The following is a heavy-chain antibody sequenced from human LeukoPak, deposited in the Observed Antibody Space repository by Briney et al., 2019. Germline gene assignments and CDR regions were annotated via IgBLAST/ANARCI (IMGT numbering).Heavy chain of an antibody. Sequence: ASVKVSCKASGYTFTSYGISWVRQAPGQGLEWMGWISAYNGNTNYAQKLQGRVTMTTDTSTSTAYMELRRLRSDDTAVYYCARDMRFLECARFDYWGQGSLATVSS. CDR3: ARDMRFLECARFDY. D-gene: IGHD3-3*01. CDR2: ISAYNGNT. V-gene: IGHV1-18*01. J-gene: IGHJ4*02. CDR1: GYTFTSYG.